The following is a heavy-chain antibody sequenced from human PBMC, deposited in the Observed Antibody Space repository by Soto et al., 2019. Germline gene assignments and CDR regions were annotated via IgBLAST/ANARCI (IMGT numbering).Heavy chain of an antibody. V-gene: IGHV3-23*01. CDR2: LSDSGDSI. Sequence: GWSLRLSCTASGVTFSSHAMAGVRKAPGKGLEWVSGLSDSGDSIYYADSVKGRFTIYRDNSMNTLYLQMNTLRVEDTAVYYCARGAYSGYDPQAVDFWGQGTLVTVSS. D-gene: IGHD5-12*01. CDR1: GVTFSSHA. J-gene: IGHJ4*02. CDR3: ARGAYSGYDPQAVDF.